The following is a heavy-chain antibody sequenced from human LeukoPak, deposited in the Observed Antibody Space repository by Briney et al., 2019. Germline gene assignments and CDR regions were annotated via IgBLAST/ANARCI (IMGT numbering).Heavy chain of an antibody. D-gene: IGHD3-10*01. CDR3: AKSRGVRGEIGYYFDY. V-gene: IGHV3-23*01. CDR2: IRGGGGST. CDR1: GFTFSSYA. Sequence: PGGSLRLSCAASGFTFSSYAMSWVRQAPGNGLECVSAIRGGGGSTYYADSVKGWFTISRDNSKNTLYLQMNSLRAEDTAVYYCAKSRGVRGEIGYYFDYWGQGTLVTVSS. J-gene: IGHJ4*02.